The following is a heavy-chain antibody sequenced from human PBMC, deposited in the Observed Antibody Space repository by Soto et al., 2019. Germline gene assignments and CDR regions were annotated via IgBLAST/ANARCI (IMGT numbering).Heavy chain of an antibody. Sequence: EVQLVESGGGLVQPGGSLRLSCAASGFTFSSYWMSWVRQAPGKGLEWVANIKQDGSEKYYVDSVKGRFTISRDNAKNSLYLQMNSLRAEDTAVYYCARDRMVRGANPVYYYYGMDVWGQGTTVTVSS. CDR3: ARDRMVRGANPVYYYYGMDV. CDR2: IKQDGSEK. D-gene: IGHD3-10*01. J-gene: IGHJ6*02. CDR1: GFTFSSYW. V-gene: IGHV3-7*05.